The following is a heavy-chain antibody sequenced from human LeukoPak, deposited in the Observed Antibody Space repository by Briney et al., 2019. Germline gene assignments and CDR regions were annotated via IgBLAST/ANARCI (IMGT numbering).Heavy chain of an antibody. CDR3: ARGTGYYGRDY. Sequence: GGSPRLSCAASGFTFSSHAMSWVRQAPGKGLEWVSSISSSSSYIYYADSVKGRFTISRDNAKNSLYLQMNSLRAEDTAVYYCARGTGYYGRDYWGQGTLVTVSS. V-gene: IGHV3-21*01. CDR1: GFTFSSHA. D-gene: IGHD3/OR15-3a*01. J-gene: IGHJ4*02. CDR2: ISSSSSYI.